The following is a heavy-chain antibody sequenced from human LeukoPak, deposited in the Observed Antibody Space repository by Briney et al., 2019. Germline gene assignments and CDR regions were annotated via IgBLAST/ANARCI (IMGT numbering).Heavy chain of an antibody. V-gene: IGHV3-23*01. CDR2: ISGSGGGT. J-gene: IGHJ4*02. CDR3: AKDLGRYRNNYFDY. D-gene: IGHD1-26*01. CDR1: GFTFNSYA. Sequence: GGSQTLFCAASGFTFNSYAMSWVRQAPEKGLEWVATISGSGGGTYYADSVKGRFTISRDDSKNTLYLQMNSLRAEDTAVYYCAKDLGRYRNNYFDYWGQRALVTVSS.